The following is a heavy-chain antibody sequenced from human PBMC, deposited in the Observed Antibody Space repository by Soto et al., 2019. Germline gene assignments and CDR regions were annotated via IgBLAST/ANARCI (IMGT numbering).Heavy chain of an antibody. CDR2: ISSSSSYI. CDR3: ARDSPAPIVVGNFDY. J-gene: IGHJ4*02. Sequence: GGSLRLSCAASGFTFSSYSMNWVRQAPGKGLEWVSSISSSSSYIYYADSVKGRFTISRDNAKNSLYLQMNSLRAEDTAVYYCARDSPAPIVVGNFDYWGQGTLVTVCS. D-gene: IGHD3-22*01. V-gene: IGHV3-21*01. CDR1: GFTFSSYS.